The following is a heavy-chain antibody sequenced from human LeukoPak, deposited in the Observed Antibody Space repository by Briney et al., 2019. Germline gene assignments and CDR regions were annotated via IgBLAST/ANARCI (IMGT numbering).Heavy chain of an antibody. CDR1: GGSISSGSYY. CDR3: ALAPLWSASSLDAFDI. V-gene: IGHV4-61*02. CDR2: IYTSGST. J-gene: IGHJ3*02. D-gene: IGHD3-3*01. Sequence: SETLSLTCTVSGGSISSGSYYWSWIRQPAGKGLEWIGRIYTSGSTNYNPSLKSRVTISVDTSKNQFSLKLSSVTAADTAVYYCALAPLWSASSLDAFDIWGQGTMVTVSS.